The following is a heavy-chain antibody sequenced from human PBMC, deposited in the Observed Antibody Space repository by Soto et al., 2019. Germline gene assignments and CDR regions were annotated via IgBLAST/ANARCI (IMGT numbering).Heavy chain of an antibody. CDR2: LNGGTGQT. Sequence: GASVKVSCKASGYTFSTYGMHWVRQAPGQSLEWMGWLNGGTGQTRYSQRFQDRAIITRDTSASTGYMELSSLRSEDTAVYYCARGKGMEENYFYYGLDIWGQGTTVTVSS. V-gene: IGHV1-3*01. D-gene: IGHD1-1*01. CDR1: GYTFSTYG. CDR3: ARGKGMEENYFYYGLDI. J-gene: IGHJ6*02.